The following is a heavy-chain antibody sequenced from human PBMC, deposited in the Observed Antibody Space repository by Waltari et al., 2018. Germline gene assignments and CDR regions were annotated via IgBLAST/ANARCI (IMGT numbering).Heavy chain of an antibody. CDR3: ARDLMVPNQGAFDI. V-gene: IGHV3-30-3*01. CDR1: GFTFSSYD. J-gene: IGHJ3*02. Sequence: QVQLVESGGGVVQPGRSLRLSCAASGFTFSSYDMHWVRLAPGKGLEWVAVISYDGSNKYYADSVKGRFTISRDNSKNTLYLQMNSLRAEDTAVYYCARDLMVPNQGAFDIWGQGTMVTVSS. D-gene: IGHD2-8*01. CDR2: ISYDGSNK.